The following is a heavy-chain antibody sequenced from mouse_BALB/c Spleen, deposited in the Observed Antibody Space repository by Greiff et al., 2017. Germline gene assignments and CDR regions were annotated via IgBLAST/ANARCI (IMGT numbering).Heavy chain of an antibody. Sequence: QVQLKQSGPELVKPGASVKISCKASGYAFSSSWMNWVKQRPGQGLEWIGRIYPGDGDTNYNGKFKGKATLTADKSSSTAYMQLSSLTSVDSAVYFCARSLYRAMDYWGQGTSDTVSS. CDR1: GYAFSSSW. CDR3: ARSLYRAMDY. J-gene: IGHJ4*01. D-gene: IGHD6-5*01. V-gene: IGHV1-82*01. CDR2: IYPGDGDT.